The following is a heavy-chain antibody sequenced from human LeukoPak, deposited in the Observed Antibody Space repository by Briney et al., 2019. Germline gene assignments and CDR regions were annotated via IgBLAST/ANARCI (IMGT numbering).Heavy chain of an antibody. J-gene: IGHJ4*02. CDR2: IQSKTDGGTT. V-gene: IGHV3-15*01. CDR3: TTGSVY. CDR1: GFTFSSYA. Sequence: GGSLRLSCAASGFTFSSYAMSWVRQAPGKGLEWVGRIQSKTDGGTTDYVAPVKGRFTISRDDSKNTLYLQMNSLKTEDTGVYYCTTGSVYWGQGTLVTVSS.